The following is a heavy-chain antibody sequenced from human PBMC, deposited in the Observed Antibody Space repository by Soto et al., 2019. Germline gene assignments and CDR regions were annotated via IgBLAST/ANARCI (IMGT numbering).Heavy chain of an antibody. Sequence: VASVKVSCKASGYTFTSYDINWVRQATGQGLEWMGWMNPNSGNTGYAQKFQGRVTMTRNTSISTAYMELSSLRSEDTAVYYCARGIRKQLVPSSFDYRDQAPLVTGSS. CDR3: ARGIRKQLVPSSFDY. D-gene: IGHD6-13*01. J-gene: IGHJ4*02. CDR2: MNPNSGNT. CDR1: GYTFTSYD. V-gene: IGHV1-8*01.